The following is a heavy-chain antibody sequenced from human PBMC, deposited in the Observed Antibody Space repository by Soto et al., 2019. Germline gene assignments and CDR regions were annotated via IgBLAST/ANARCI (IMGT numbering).Heavy chain of an antibody. CDR1: GGTFSSYA. D-gene: IGHD2-21*02. CDR3: ATLSAHCGGHCQNVFDS. Sequence: QVQLVQSGAEVKKPGSSVKVSCKASGGTFSSYAISWVRQAPGQGLEWMGGIIPIFGTANYAQKFQGRVTITADESPRTAYTALRSLRSEDTAVSYCATLSAHCGGHCQNVFDSWGQGTLVTVSS. CDR2: IIPIFGTA. V-gene: IGHV1-69*12. J-gene: IGHJ4*02.